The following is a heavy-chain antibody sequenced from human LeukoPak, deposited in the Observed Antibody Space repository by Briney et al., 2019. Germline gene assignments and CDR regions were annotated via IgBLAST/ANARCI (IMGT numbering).Heavy chain of an antibody. J-gene: IGHJ6*03. V-gene: IGHV4-61*02. CDR2: IYTSGST. CDR1: GGSISSGSYY. Sequence: SETLSLTCTVSGGSISSGSYYWSWIRQPAGKGLEWIGRIYTSGSTNYNPSLKSRVTISVDTSKNQFSLKLSSVTAADTAVYYCARGGYFDWSYYYYYYMDVWGKGTTVTVSS. D-gene: IGHD3-9*01. CDR3: ARGGYFDWSYYYYYYMDV.